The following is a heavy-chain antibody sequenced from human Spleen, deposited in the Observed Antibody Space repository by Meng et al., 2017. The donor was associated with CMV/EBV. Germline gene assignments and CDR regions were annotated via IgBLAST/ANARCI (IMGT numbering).Heavy chain of an antibody. D-gene: IGHD3-10*01. CDR3: AKEVFRGAFSAFDI. V-gene: IGHV3-23*01. CDR1: GFSFSNYA. Sequence: GGSLRLSCAASGFSFSNYAMSWVRQAPGEGLKWVSTVTGSGGSTSYADSVEGRFTISRDNSEKMVHLQMNSLRIEDTAVYYCAKEVFRGAFSAFDIWGQGTTVTVSS. J-gene: IGHJ3*02. CDR2: VTGSGGST.